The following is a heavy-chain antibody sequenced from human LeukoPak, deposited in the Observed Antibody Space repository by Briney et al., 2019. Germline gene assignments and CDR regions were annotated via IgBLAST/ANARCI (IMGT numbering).Heavy chain of an antibody. D-gene: IGHD6-6*01. CDR2: ISYDGSNK. CDR1: GFTFSSYG. Sequence: PGGSLRLSCAASGFTFSSYGMHWVRQAPGKGLEWVAVISYDGSNKYYADSVKGRFTISRDNSKNTLYLQMNSLRAEDTAVYYCAKLTFSSYPPGAPYDAFDIWGQGTMVTVSS. CDR3: AKLTFSSYPPGAPYDAFDI. J-gene: IGHJ3*02. V-gene: IGHV3-30*18.